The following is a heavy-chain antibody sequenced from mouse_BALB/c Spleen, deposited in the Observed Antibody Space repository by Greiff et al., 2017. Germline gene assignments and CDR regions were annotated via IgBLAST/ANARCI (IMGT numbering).Heavy chain of an antibody. Sequence: VQLVESGPGLVQPSQSLSITCTVSGFSLTSYGVHWVRQSPGKGLEWLGVIWRGGSTDYNAAFISRLSISKDNSKSQVFFKMNSLQANDTAIYYCARNRYYFDYWGQGTTLTVSS. D-gene: IGHD2-14*01. CDR3: ARNRYYFDY. CDR2: IWRGGST. CDR1: GFSLTSYG. J-gene: IGHJ2*01. V-gene: IGHV2-2*02.